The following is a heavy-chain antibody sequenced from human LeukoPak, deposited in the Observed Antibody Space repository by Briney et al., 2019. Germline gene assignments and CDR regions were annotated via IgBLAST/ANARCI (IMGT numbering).Heavy chain of an antibody. CDR3: AKGRSYCSSTSCPIGY. J-gene: IGHJ4*02. CDR1: GFTFSSYG. D-gene: IGHD2-2*01. CDR2: KRYDGSNK. Sequence: GGSLRLSCAASGFTFSSYGMHWVRQAPGKGLEWVAFKRYDGSNKYYADSVKGRFTISRENSKNTLYLQMNSLRAEDTAVYYCAKGRSYCSSTSCPIGYWGQGTLVTVSS. V-gene: IGHV3-30*02.